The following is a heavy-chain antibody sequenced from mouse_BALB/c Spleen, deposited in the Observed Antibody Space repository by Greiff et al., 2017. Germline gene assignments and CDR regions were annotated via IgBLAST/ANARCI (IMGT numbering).Heavy chain of an antibody. CDR1: GYSITSDYA. V-gene: IGHV3-2*02. CDR3: ARGWLLREFAY. CDR2: ISYSGST. J-gene: IGHJ3*01. D-gene: IGHD2-3*01. Sequence: EVQRVESGPGLVKPSQSLSLTCTVTGYSITSDYAWNWIRQFPGNKLEWMGYISYSGSTSYNPSLKSRISITRDTSKNQFFLQLNSVTTEDTATYYCARGWLLREFAYWGQGTLVTVSA.